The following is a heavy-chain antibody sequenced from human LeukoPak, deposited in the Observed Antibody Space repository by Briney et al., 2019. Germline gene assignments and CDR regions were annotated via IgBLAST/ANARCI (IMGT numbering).Heavy chain of an antibody. J-gene: IGHJ6*04. D-gene: IGHD2-15*01. Sequence: ASVKVSCKASGYTFTSYYMHWVRQAPGQGLEWMGIINVSGGSTTYAQKFQGRLTITADKSTSTAYMELSSLRSEDTAIYYCASATLRCSGGSCYEMDVWGKGTTVTVSS. CDR2: INVSGGST. V-gene: IGHV1-46*01. CDR3: ASATLRCSGGSCYEMDV. CDR1: GYTFTSYY.